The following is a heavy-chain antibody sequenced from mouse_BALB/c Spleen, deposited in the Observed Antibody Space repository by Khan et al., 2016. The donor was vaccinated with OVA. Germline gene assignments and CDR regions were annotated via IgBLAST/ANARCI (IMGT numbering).Heavy chain of an antibody. CDR2: IYPGRDNT. Sequence: QVQLQQSGAELARPGASVTLSCKASGYTFTDYYINWMRQRTGQGLEWIGEIYPGRDNTYYNEKFKGKATLTADKSSSTAYMQLSRLTSEDSAVYFCAREWAVWLPDWGQGTLVTVSA. J-gene: IGHJ3*01. V-gene: IGHV1-77*01. CDR1: GYTFTDYY. CDR3: AREWAVWLPD.